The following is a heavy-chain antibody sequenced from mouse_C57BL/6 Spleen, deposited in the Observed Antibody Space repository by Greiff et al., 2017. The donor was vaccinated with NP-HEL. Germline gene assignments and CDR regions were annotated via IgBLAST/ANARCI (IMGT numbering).Heavy chain of an antibody. CDR1: GYAFSSSW. CDR2: IYPGDGDT. CDR3: ASDGRVPYYAMDY. V-gene: IGHV1-82*01. J-gene: IGHJ4*01. Sequence: VQLQQSGPELVKPGASVKISCKASGYAFSSSWMNWVKQRPGKGLEWIGRIYPGDGDTNYNGKFKGKATLTADKSSSTAYMQLSSLTSEDSAVYFCASDGRVPYYAMDYWGQGTSVTVSS.